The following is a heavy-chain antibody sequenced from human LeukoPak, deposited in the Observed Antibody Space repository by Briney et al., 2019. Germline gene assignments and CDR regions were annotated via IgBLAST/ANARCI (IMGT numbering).Heavy chain of an antibody. CDR1: GYTLIGYY. CDR2: INPNSGGT. J-gene: IGHJ4*02. V-gene: IGHV1-2*02. CDR3: AREGGGGYAGSGSTDPYYFDY. Sequence: GASVKDSCKASGYTLIGYYMHWVRQAPGQGLEWMGWINPNSGGTNYAQKFQGRVTITADKSTSTAYMELSSLRSEDTAVYYCAREGGGGYAGSGSTDPYYFDYWGQGTLVTVSS. D-gene: IGHD5-12*01.